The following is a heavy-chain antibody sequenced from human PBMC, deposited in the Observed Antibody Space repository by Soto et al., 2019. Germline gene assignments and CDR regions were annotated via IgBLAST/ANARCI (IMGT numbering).Heavy chain of an antibody. V-gene: IGHV1-69*02. D-gene: IGHD3-10*01. CDR2: IIPILGIA. J-gene: IGHJ6*02. CDR1: GGTFSSYT. Sequence: QVQLVQSGAAVKKPGSSVKVSCKASGGTFSSYTISWVRQAPGQGLEWMGRIIPILGIANYAQKFQGRVTSTADKSTSPAYMELRSLRSEETAVYDCARAGGSGKYGMDVWGQGTTVTVSS. CDR3: ARAGGSGKYGMDV.